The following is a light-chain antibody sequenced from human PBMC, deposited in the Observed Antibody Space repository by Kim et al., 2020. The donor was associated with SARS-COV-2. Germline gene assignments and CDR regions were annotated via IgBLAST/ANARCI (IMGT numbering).Light chain of an antibody. CDR3: CSYAGSGTYV. CDR2: DVI. V-gene: IGLV2-23*02. Sequence: QSALTQPASVSGSPGQSINISCTGRSSDVGTYDLVSWYQQYPGKAPKVLIYDVIERPSGVSNRFSGSKSGNTASLTISALQSEDEADYYCCSYAGSGTYVFGPGTKVTVL. CDR1: SSDVGTYDL. J-gene: IGLJ1*01.